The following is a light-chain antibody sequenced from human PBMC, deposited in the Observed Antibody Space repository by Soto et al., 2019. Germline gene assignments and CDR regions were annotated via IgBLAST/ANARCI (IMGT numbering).Light chain of an antibody. CDR3: SSYTSSSPRV. CDR2: EVN. Sequence: QSALTQPASVSGSPGQSITISCTGTSSDVGGYNYVSWYQQHPGKAPKLMIYEVNYRPSGVSNRFSGSKSGNTASLTISGLQAEDEADYYCSSYTSSSPRVFGTGTKLTVL. V-gene: IGLV2-14*01. J-gene: IGLJ1*01. CDR1: SSDVGGYNY.